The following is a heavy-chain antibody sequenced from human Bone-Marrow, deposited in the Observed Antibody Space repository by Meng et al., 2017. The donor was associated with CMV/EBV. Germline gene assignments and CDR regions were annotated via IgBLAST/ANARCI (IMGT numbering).Heavy chain of an antibody. Sequence: GESLKISCAASGFTFSSYWMSWVRQAPGKGLEWVANIKQDGSEKYYVDSVKGRFTISRDNAENSLYLQMNSLRAEDTAVYYCEAGATTGDYWGQGTLVTVSS. CDR2: IKQDGSEK. D-gene: IGHD1-26*01. CDR3: EAGATTGDY. CDR1: GFTFSSYW. J-gene: IGHJ4*02. V-gene: IGHV3-7*01.